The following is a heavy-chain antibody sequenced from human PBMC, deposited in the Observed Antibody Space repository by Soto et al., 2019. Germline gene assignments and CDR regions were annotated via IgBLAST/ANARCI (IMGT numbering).Heavy chain of an antibody. CDR3: ARYRFTATWSKFDY. D-gene: IGHD3-16*02. CDR1: CVIIASDAYY. V-gene: IGHV4-31*11. J-gene: IGHJ4*02. CDR2: VSHRGNT. Sequence: PSETLSRTYGVSCVIIASDAYYWVLIRHHPGKGLEWIGYVSHRGNTYYNPSLKSRLTISLDTSKNQFYLHLTSVTAADTAVYYCARYRFTATWSKFDYWGQGTQVTVSS.